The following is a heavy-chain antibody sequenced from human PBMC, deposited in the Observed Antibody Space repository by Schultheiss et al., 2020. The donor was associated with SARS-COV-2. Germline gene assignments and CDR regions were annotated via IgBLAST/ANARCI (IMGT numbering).Heavy chain of an antibody. V-gene: IGHV3-15*01. CDR2: IKSKTDGGTT. CDR3: AKWGEVGATPDSGFFDY. Sequence: GGSLRLSCAASGFTFSNAWMSWVRQAPGKGLEWVGRIKSKTDGGTTDYAAPVKGRFTISRDNSKNTLYLQMNSLRAEDTAVYYCAKWGEVGATPDSGFFDYWGQGTLVTVSS. CDR1: GFTFSNAW. J-gene: IGHJ4*02. D-gene: IGHD1-26*01.